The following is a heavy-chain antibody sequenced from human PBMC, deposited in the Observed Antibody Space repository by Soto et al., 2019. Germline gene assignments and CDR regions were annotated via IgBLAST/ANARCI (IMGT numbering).Heavy chain of an antibody. V-gene: IGHV1-69*13. J-gene: IGHJ4*02. CDR2: IIPIFGTA. CDR3: ARGPFMDFWSGYYSPRFDY. Sequence: GASVKVSCKASGGSFSSYAISWVRQAPGQGLEWMGGIIPIFGTANYAQKFQGRVTITADESTGTAYMELSSLRSEDTAVYYCARGPFMDFWSGYYSPRFDYWGQGTLVTVSS. CDR1: GGSFSSYA. D-gene: IGHD3-3*01.